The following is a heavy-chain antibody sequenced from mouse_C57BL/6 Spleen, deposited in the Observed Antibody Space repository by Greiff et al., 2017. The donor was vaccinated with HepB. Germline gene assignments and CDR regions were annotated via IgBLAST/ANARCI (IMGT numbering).Heavy chain of an antibody. CDR2: IDPEDGET. Sequence: VQLKQSGAELVKPGASVKLSCTASGFNIKDYYMHWVKQRTEQGLEWIGRIDPEDGETKYAPKFQGKATLTADTSSNTAYLQLSSLTSEDTAVYYCARGSSGRGFAYWGQGTLVTVSA. V-gene: IGHV14-2*01. J-gene: IGHJ3*01. CDR1: GFNIKDYY. CDR3: ARGSSGRGFAY. D-gene: IGHD3-2*02.